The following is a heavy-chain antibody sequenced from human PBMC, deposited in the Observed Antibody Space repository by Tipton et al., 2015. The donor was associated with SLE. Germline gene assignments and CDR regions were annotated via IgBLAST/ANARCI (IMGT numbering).Heavy chain of an antibody. CDR1: GFTFSSYG. V-gene: IGHV3-30*02. J-gene: IGHJ6*02. D-gene: IGHD6-19*01. CDR3: AKTQFSPDSSGRDYYYGMDV. Sequence: GSLRLSCAASGFTFSSYGMHWVRQAPGKGLEWVAFMRYDGSNKYYADSVKGRFTISRDNSKNTLYLQMNSLRAEDTAVYYCAKTQFSPDSSGRDYYYGMDVWGQGTTVTVSS. CDR2: MRYDGSNK.